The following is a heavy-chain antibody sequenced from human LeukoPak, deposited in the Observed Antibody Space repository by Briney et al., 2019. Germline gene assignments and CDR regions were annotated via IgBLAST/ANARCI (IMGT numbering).Heavy chain of an antibody. J-gene: IGHJ3*02. CDR3: AREPTAVGAFDI. D-gene: IGHD2-21*02. V-gene: IGHV1-46*01. CDR1: GYTFTSYY. CDR2: INPSGGST. Sequence: ASVKVSCKASGYTFTSYYMHWVRQAPGQGLEWMGIINPSGGSTSYAQKLQGRVTMTRDTSTSTVYMELSSLRSEDTAVYYCAREPTAVGAFDIWGQGTMVTVFS.